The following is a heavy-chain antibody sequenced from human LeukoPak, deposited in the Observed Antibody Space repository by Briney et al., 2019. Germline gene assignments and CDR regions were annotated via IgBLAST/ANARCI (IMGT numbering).Heavy chain of an antibody. V-gene: IGHV3-48*04. D-gene: IGHD1-26*01. CDR1: GFTFGPYT. CDR3: ASGMRVGPNI. J-gene: IGHJ4*02. Sequence: GGSLRLSCAASGFTFGPYTMNWVCQAPGKGLEWVSYISSSSDTIYYADSVKGRFTISRDNAKNSLYLQMNGLRVEDTAVYYCASGMRVGPNIWGQGTLVTVSS. CDR2: ISSSSDTI.